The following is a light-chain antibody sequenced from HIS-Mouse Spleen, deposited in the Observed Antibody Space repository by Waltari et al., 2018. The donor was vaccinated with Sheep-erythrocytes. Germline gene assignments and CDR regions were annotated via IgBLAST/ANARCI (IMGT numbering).Light chain of an antibody. Sequence: EIVLTQSPATLSLSPGERATLSCRASQSVSSYFAWYQQKPGQAPRLLIYDASNTATGIPARFSGSGSGTDFTLTISSLEPEDFAVYYCQQRSNWYTFGQGTKLEIK. J-gene: IGKJ2*01. CDR1: QSVSSY. CDR2: DAS. CDR3: QQRSNWYT. V-gene: IGKV3-11*01.